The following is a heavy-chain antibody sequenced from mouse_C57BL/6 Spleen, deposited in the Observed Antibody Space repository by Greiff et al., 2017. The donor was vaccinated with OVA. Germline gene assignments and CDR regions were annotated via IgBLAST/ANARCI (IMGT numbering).Heavy chain of an antibody. J-gene: IGHJ2*01. CDR3: EKDYYGNSYLDD. V-gene: IGHV5-17*01. D-gene: IGHD1-1*01. Sequence: DVKLVESGGGLVKPGGSLKLSCAASGFTFSDYGMHWVRQAPEKGLEWVAYISSGSSTIYYADTVKGRFTISRDNAKNTLFLQMTSLRSEDTAMYYCEKDYYGNSYLDDWGQGTTLTVSS. CDR2: ISSGSSTI. CDR1: GFTFSDYG.